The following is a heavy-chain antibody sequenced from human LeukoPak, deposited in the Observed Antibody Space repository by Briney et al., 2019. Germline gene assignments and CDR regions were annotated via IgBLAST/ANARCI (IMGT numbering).Heavy chain of an antibody. Sequence: HSGGSLTLSCAASGFTFSRYGMHWLRQAPGKGLQCVAFIQYEGRNKYYADSVKGRFTISRDNSKNMLYLQMNSLRAEDTAVFYCAKDIGDVGRRGYFDYWGQGTLVTVSS. CDR3: AKDIGDVGRRGYFDY. CDR1: GFTFSRYG. J-gene: IGHJ4*02. V-gene: IGHV3-30*02. D-gene: IGHD1-1*01. CDR2: IQYEGRNK.